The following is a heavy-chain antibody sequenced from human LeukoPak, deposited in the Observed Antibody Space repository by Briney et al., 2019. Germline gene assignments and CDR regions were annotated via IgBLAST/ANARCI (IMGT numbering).Heavy chain of an antibody. V-gene: IGHV3-23*01. CDR2: ISGSGGST. CDR3: AKASMIVVVITYYFDY. J-gene: IGHJ4*02. D-gene: IGHD3-22*01. Sequence: GGSLRLSCAASGFTFSSYAMSWVRQAPGKGLEWVSGISGSGGSTYYADSVKGRFTISRDNSKNTLYLQMNSLRAEDTAVYYCAKASMIVVVITYYFDYWGQGTLVTVSS. CDR1: GFTFSSYA.